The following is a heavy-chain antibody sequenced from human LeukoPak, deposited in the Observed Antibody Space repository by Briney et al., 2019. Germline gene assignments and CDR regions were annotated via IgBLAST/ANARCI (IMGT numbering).Heavy chain of an antibody. D-gene: IGHD3-22*01. V-gene: IGHV3-7*01. CDR2: INQDRNEK. J-gene: IGHJ4*02. CDR1: GFTFNSYW. CDR3: ARPVGNGYYYD. Sequence: GGSLRLSCAASGFTFNSYWMSWVRQAPGKGLEWVANINQDRNEKYYVDSVEGRFTISRDNARNSVYLKMNSLRAEDTAVYYCARPVGNGYYYDWGQGTLVTVSS.